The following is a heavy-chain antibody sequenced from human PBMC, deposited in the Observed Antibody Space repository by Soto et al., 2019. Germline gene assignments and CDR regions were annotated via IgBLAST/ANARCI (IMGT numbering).Heavy chain of an antibody. V-gene: IGHV3-13*04. CDR3: TRAAYADSAFDS. J-gene: IGHJ4*02. CDR1: GFTFNSYD. Sequence: EVQLVESGGGSVQPGGSLRLSCAASGFTFNSYDMHWVRQATGKGLEWVSGITTAGDTYYSGSVKGRFTISRENAKNSLYLQLNSLRAGDTAVYYCTRAAYADSAFDSWGQGTLVTVSS. D-gene: IGHD4-17*01. CDR2: ITTAGDT.